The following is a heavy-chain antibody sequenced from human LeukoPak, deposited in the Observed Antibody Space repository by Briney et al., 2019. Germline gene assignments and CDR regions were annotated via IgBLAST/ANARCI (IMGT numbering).Heavy chain of an antibody. CDR3: AKTTFGYSSGRSPGWPVDY. V-gene: IGHV3-23*01. CDR1: GFTFNSHA. J-gene: IGHJ4*02. Sequence: PGGSLRLSCAAPGFTFNSHAMYWVRQAPGKGLEWVSGIVGSGGSSYYAESVRGRFTISRDNSKNTVYLQMNSLRDEDTAVYYCAKTTFGYSSGRSPGWPVDYWGQGTVVTVSS. D-gene: IGHD6-19*01. CDR2: IVGSGGSS.